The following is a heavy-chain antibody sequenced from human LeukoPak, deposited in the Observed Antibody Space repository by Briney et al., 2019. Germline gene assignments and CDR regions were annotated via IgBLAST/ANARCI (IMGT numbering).Heavy chain of an antibody. D-gene: IGHD2-8*01. J-gene: IGHJ4*02. CDR3: ARATNGVCSY. CDR1: GGSISSGDYY. Sequence: SETLSLTCTVSGGSISSGDYYWSWIRQPPGKGLEWIGYIYYSGSTYYNPSLKSRVTISVDTSKNQFSLKLSSVTAADAAVYYCARATNGVCSYWGQGTLVTVSS. V-gene: IGHV4-30-4*01. CDR2: IYYSGST.